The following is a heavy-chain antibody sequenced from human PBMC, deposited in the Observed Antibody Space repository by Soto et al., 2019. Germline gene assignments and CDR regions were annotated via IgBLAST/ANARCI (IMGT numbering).Heavy chain of an antibody. CDR1: GGSFSGYY. Sequence: QVQLQQWGAGLLKPSETLSLTCAVYGGSFSGYYWSWIRQPPGKGLEWIGEINHSGSTNYNPSLKSRVTIXVVXSKNQFSLKLSSVTAADTAVYYCARALGGPACFDYWGQGTLVTVSS. D-gene: IGHD2-15*01. J-gene: IGHJ4*02. CDR3: ARALGGPACFDY. V-gene: IGHV4-34*01. CDR2: INHSGST.